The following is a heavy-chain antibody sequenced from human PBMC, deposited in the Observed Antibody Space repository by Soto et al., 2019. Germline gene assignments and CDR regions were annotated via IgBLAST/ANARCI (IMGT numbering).Heavy chain of an antibody. J-gene: IGHJ6*02. V-gene: IGHV3-7*01. CDR1: GFTFSNYW. D-gene: IGHD2-2*01. CDR3: ARDLGRTAAGYYYYYAMDV. CDR2: IKGDGSEK. Sequence: GGSLRLSCAASGFTFSNYWMNWVRQVPGKGLEWVANIKGDGSEKYFVDSVKGRFTISRDNAKNSLYLQMNSLRAEDTATYYCARDLGRTAAGYYYYYAMDVWGQGTTVTVS.